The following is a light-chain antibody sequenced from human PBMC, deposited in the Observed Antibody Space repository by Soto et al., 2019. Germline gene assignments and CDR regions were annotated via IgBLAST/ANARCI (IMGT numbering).Light chain of an antibody. CDR1: SGHSSYA. V-gene: IGLV4-69*01. Sequence: QAVVTQSPSASASLGASVKLTCTLSSGHSSYAIAWHQQQPEKGPRYLMYLNSDGSHNKGDGIPDRFSGSSSGAERYPTISSLQSEDEADYYCQTWGTGTRGVFGGGTKLTVL. CDR2: LNSDGSH. J-gene: IGLJ3*02. CDR3: QTWGTGTRGV.